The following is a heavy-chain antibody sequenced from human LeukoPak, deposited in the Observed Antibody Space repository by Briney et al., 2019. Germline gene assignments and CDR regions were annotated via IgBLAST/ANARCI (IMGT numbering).Heavy chain of an antibody. D-gene: IGHD3-16*01. V-gene: IGHV3-66*01. CDR3: ARDYYDGGAIFFDY. CDR1: GFTVSSNY. J-gene: IGHJ4*02. Sequence: PGGSLRLSCAASGFTVSSNYMSWVRQAPGMGLEWVSVIYSGGSTYYADSVKGRFTISRDNSKNTLYLQMNSLRAEDTAVYYCARDYYDGGAIFFDYWGQGTLVTVSS. CDR2: IYSGGST.